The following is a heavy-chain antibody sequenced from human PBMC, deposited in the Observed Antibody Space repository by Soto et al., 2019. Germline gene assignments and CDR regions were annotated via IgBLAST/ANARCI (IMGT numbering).Heavy chain of an antibody. D-gene: IGHD3-22*01. V-gene: IGHV4-39*01. CDR1: GGSISSSSYY. Sequence: SETLSLTCTVSGGSISSSSYYWGWIRQPPGKGLEWIGSIYYSGSTYYNPSLKSRVTISVETSKNQFSLKLSSVTAADTAVYYCARPSAHSSGYYDWDYWGQGTLVTVSS. J-gene: IGHJ4*02. CDR3: ARPSAHSSGYYDWDY. CDR2: IYYSGST.